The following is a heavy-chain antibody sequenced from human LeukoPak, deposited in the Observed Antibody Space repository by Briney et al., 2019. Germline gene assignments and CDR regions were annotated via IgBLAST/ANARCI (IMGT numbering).Heavy chain of an antibody. J-gene: IGHJ4*02. D-gene: IGHD5-18*01. CDR3: ARDTLGVIRGYSYGYDY. CDR2: ISSSSSYI. CDR1: GFTFSSYS. Sequence: PGGSLRLSCAASGFTFSSYSMNWVRQAPGKGLEWVSSISSSSSYIYYADSVKGRFTISRDNAKNSLYLQMNSLRAEDTAVYYCARDTLGVIRGYSYGYDYWGQGTLVTVSS. V-gene: IGHV3-21*01.